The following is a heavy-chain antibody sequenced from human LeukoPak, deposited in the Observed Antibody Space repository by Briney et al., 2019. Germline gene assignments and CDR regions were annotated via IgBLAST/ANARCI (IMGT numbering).Heavy chain of an antibody. D-gene: IGHD6-13*01. CDR2: IYSPGST. CDR1: GGSISNYY. V-gene: IGHV4-59*01. Sequence: PSETLSLTCTVSGGSISNYYWTWIRQPPGKGLEWIGYIYSPGSTNYNPSLKSRVNVSIDTSKNQFSLRLSSVTAADTAVYYCARDPSATAGYFDTWGQGTLVTVSS. J-gene: IGHJ4*02. CDR3: ARDPSATAGYFDT.